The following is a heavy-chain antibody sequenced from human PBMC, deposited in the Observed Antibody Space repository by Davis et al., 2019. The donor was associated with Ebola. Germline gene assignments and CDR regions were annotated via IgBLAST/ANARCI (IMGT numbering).Heavy chain of an antibody. V-gene: IGHV3-23*01. CDR1: GFTFSCYA. J-gene: IGHJ4*02. CDR3: AYQGVICY. Sequence: GESLKISCAASGFTFSCYAMSWVRQAPGKGLEWVSAISSSGDSTYYADSVKGRFTISRDNSKNTLYLQMNSLRDEDTAVYYCAYQGVICYWGQGTLVTVSS. CDR2: ISSSGDST. D-gene: IGHD3-16*02.